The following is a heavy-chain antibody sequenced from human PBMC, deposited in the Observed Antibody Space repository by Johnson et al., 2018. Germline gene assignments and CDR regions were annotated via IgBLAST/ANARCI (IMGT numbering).Heavy chain of an antibody. CDR1: GFTFSDYY. D-gene: IGHD3-9*01. CDR3: ARQGRGGLRYLDWASYYYYMDV. Sequence: QVQLVQSGGGLVKPGGSLRLSCAASGFTFSDYYMSWIRQAPGKGLEWVSYISSSGSTIYYADSVKGRFTISADKSISTAYLQWSSLKASDTAMYYWARQGRGGLRYLDWASYYYYMDVWGKGTTVTVSS. V-gene: IGHV3-11*01. J-gene: IGHJ6*03. CDR2: ISSSGSTI.